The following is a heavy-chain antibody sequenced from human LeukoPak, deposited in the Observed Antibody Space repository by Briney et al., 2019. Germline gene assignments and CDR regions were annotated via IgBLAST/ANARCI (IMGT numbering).Heavy chain of an antibody. CDR3: ARAPGYYDFWSGYDGEYFDY. D-gene: IGHD3-3*01. CDR2: INWNGGST. CDR1: GFTFDDYG. V-gene: IGHV3-20*04. J-gene: IGHJ4*02. Sequence: PGGSLRLSCAASGFTFDDYGMSWVRQAPGKGLEWVSGINWNGGSTGYADSVKGRFTISRDNAKNSLYLQMNSLRSEDTALYYCARAPGYYDFWSGYDGEYFDYWGQGTLVTVSS.